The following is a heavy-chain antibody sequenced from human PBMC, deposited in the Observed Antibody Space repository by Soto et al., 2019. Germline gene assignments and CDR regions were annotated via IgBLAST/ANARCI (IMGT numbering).Heavy chain of an antibody. CDR1: GDSISRGGYS. CDR3: ARGSSSYYDYGMDV. CDR2: IYDSGST. V-gene: IGHV4-30-2*01. J-gene: IGHJ6*02. D-gene: IGHD6-6*01. Sequence: SETLSLTCAVSGDSISRGGYSCTWIRQPPGKALEWIGNIYDSGSTSYNPYLKSRVTISVYTSKNQFSLRLTSVTAADTAVYFCARGSSSYYDYGMDVWGRGTKVTVSS.